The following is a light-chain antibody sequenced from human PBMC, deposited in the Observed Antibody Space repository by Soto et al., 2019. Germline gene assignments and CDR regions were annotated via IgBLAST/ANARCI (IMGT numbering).Light chain of an antibody. CDR1: QSISTW. Sequence: DIQMTQSPSTLAASVGDRVSITGRASQSISTWLTWYQQNPGKAPKVLIYGASSLESGVPSRFSGSGSGREFTFTITSLQAGDSATYYCQHYSTYPWTFGQGTKVDIK. CDR3: QHYSTYPWT. CDR2: GAS. V-gene: IGKV1-5*01. J-gene: IGKJ1*01.